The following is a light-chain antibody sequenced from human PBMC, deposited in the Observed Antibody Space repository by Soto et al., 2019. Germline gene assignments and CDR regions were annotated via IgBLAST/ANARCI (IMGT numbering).Light chain of an antibody. CDR1: QSVSNNY. CDR2: GAS. Sequence: EIVLTQSPGTLSLSPGERATLSCRASQSVSNNYLAWYQQKPGQAPRPLIYGASSKATGIPDRFSGSGSGTDFTLTISRLEPEDSAVYYCQQYGRPPRTFGQGTKG. J-gene: IGKJ1*01. V-gene: IGKV3-20*01. CDR3: QQYGRPPRT.